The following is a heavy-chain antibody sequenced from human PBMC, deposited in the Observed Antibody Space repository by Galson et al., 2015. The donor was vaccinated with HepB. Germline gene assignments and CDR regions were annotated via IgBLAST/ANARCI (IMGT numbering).Heavy chain of an antibody. D-gene: IGHD1-26*01. V-gene: IGHV4-59*01. CDR2: IYYSGST. CDR3: ARGWGYFDY. CDR1: GGSISSYY. J-gene: IGHJ4*02. Sequence: SETLSLTCTVSGGSISSYYWSWMRQSPGKGLEWIGYIYYSGSTNYNPSLKSRVTISLDTSKNQFSLELSSVTAADTAVYYCARGWGYFDYWGQGTLVTVSS.